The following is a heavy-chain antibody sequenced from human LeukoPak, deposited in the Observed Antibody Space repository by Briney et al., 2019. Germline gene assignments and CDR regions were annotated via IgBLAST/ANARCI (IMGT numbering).Heavy chain of an antibody. CDR1: GLTFRAYY. D-gene: IGHD1-26*01. V-gene: IGHV3-11*05. CDR2: ISRNS. J-gene: IGHJ4*02. CDR3: ARGGGTYFSDY. Sequence: PGGSLRLSCAASGLTFRAYYMSWIRQAPGKGLEWISYISRNSDYADSVKGRFIISRDNAKNSLYLQMNSLRAEDTAVYYCARGGGTYFSDYWGQGTLVTVSS.